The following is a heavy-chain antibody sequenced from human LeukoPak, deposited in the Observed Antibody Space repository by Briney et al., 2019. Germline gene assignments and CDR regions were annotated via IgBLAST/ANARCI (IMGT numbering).Heavy chain of an antibody. V-gene: IGHV3-66*01. D-gene: IGHD3-22*01. Sequence: PGGSLRLSCAASGFTVSSNYMSWVRQAPGKGLEWVSVIYSGGSTYYADSVKGRFTISRDNAKNSLYLQMNSLRAEDTAVYYCARDFGTEYYDSWGQGTLVTVSS. CDR1: GFTVSSNY. CDR3: ARDFGTEYYDS. J-gene: IGHJ1*01. CDR2: IYSGGST.